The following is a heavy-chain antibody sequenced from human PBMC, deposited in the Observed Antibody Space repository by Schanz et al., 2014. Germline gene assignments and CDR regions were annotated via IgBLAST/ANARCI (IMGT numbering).Heavy chain of an antibody. CDR1: GYSFTSYY. D-gene: IGHD1-26*01. J-gene: IGHJ6*02. CDR2: INPSGGST. CDR3: ARDPYSASYFPSPPLYGLDV. V-gene: IGHV1-46*01. Sequence: QVQLVQSGAEVKKPGASVKVSCKAFGYSFTSYYIHWVRQAPGQGLEWMATINPSGGSTSFAQKVQGRVTMTRATSTSTVNMELTSLRSEDTAVYYCARDPYSASYFPSPPLYGLDVWGQGTTVTVSS.